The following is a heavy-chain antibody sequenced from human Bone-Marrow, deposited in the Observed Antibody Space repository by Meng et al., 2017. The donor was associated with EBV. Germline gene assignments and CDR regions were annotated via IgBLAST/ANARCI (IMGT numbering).Heavy chain of an antibody. V-gene: IGHV4-30-2*01. CDR1: GYYITCSVDS. CDR2: FPHCRTA. J-gene: IGHJ4*02. Sequence: VSGYYITCSVDSVWCHLWLPVKRLDWIRYFPHCRTASYNPPLKSRVIISVDRSKHPFSPKLRSVTAADTAVYYCASVVARSYFDSWGQGTLVTVSS. CDR3: ASVVARSYFDS.